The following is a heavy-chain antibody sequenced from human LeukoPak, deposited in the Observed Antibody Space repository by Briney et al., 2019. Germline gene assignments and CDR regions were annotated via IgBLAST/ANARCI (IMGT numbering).Heavy chain of an antibody. V-gene: IGHV3-48*01. J-gene: IGHJ5*02. CDR3: AKGYSSGWYPFWWFDP. Sequence: PGGSLRLSCAASGFTFSSYSMNWVRQAPGKGLEWVSHISSSSSTIYYADSVKGRFTISRDNAKNSLYLQTNSLRAGDTAIYYCAKGYSSGWYPFWWFDPWGRGTLVTVSS. CDR1: GFTFSSYS. CDR2: ISSSSSTI. D-gene: IGHD6-19*01.